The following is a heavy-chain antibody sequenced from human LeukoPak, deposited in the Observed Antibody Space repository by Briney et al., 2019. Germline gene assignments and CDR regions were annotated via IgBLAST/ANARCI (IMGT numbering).Heavy chain of an antibody. Sequence: GGSLRLSCAASGFTVSSNYMSWVRQAPGKGLEWVSVIYSGGSTYYADSVKGRFTISRDNFKNALYLQMNSLRAEDTVVYYCARSSGHYYFDYWGQGTLVTVSS. V-gene: IGHV3-53*01. CDR3: ARSSGHYYFDY. D-gene: IGHD3-22*01. CDR1: GFTVSSNY. J-gene: IGHJ4*02. CDR2: IYSGGST.